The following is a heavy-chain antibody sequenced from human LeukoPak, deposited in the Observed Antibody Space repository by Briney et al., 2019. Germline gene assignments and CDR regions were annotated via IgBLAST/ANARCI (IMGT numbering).Heavy chain of an antibody. CDR3: VRDIWGGAFDI. CDR2: VLYDGSKK. Sequence: GGSLRLSCAASGFTFNKYTMHWVRQAPGKGLQWVAVVLYDGSKKNNADSVKGRFTSSRDNSRNMLYLQMNSLRAEDTALYYCVRDIWGGAFDIWGQRAMVTVSS. J-gene: IGHJ3*02. CDR1: GFTFNKYT. V-gene: IGHV3-30*04. D-gene: IGHD3-16*01.